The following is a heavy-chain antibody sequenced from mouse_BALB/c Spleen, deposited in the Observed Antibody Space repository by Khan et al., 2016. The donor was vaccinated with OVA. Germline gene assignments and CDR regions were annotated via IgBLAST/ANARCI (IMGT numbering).Heavy chain of an antibody. CDR1: GYTFTSYW. Sequence: QVQLQQSGAELAKPGASVKMSCKASGYTFTSYWMHWVKQRPGQGLEWIGYINPSTGYTEYNQKFKDKATLTADKSSSTAYMQRGSLTSEDSAVYYCARSQLGRGFAYWGQGTLVTVSA. CDR2: INPSTGYT. CDR3: ARSQLGRGFAY. D-gene: IGHD4-1*02. J-gene: IGHJ3*01. V-gene: IGHV1-7*01.